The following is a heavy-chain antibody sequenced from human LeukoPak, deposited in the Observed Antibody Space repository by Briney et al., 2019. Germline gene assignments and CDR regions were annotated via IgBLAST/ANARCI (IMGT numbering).Heavy chain of an antibody. J-gene: IGHJ4*02. CDR3: ARGGYCSGGSCFTN. Sequence: SETLSLTCTVSSGSISSHYWSWIRQPPGKGLEWIGYIYYSGSTNYNPSLKSRVTISVDTSKNQFSLKLSSVTAADTAVYYCARGGYCSGGSCFTNWGQGTLVTVSS. V-gene: IGHV4-59*11. CDR1: SGSISSHY. CDR2: IYYSGST. D-gene: IGHD2-15*01.